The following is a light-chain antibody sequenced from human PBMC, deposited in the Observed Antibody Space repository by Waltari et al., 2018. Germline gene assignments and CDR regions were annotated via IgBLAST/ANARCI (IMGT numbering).Light chain of an antibody. J-gene: IGLJ1*01. Sequence: QSVLTQPPSVSGAPGQTVTISCTGSSSNIGAGYDVHWYQQFPGTAPKLLIYGNINRPSEVPDRFSGSKSGTSASLAITGLQAEDEADYYCQSYDSSLSGYIFGPVTTVTVL. CDR1: SSNIGAGYD. CDR2: GNI. V-gene: IGLV1-40*01. CDR3: QSYDSSLSGYI.